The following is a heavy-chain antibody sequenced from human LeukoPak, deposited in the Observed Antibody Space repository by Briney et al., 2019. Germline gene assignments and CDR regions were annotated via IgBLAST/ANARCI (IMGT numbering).Heavy chain of an antibody. Sequence: ASVKVSFKASGYPFNNFGLTWVRQAPGQGLEWMGWISAYNGNTHYAQKFRDRLTLTTETSTSTAYLELRSLKSDDTAVYYCARDRVGGDLTGVSLYWGQGTLVTVSS. V-gene: IGHV1-18*01. CDR3: ARDRVGGDLTGVSLY. CDR1: GYPFNNFG. D-gene: IGHD4-17*01. J-gene: IGHJ4*01. CDR2: ISAYNGNT.